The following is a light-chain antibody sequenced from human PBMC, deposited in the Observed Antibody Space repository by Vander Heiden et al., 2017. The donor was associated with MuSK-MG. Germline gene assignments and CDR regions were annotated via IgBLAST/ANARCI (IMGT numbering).Light chain of an antibody. V-gene: IGKV3-20*01. J-gene: IGKJ3*01. CDR1: QSVSSSY. CDR3: QQYGDSPPFT. CDR2: GAS. Sequence: EIVLTQSPGTLSLSPGERATLSCRASQSVSSSYLAWYQQKPGQAPRLLIYGASSRATGIPDRFSGSGSGTDFTLTISRLEPEDFAVYYCQQYGDSPPFTFGRGTKVDIK.